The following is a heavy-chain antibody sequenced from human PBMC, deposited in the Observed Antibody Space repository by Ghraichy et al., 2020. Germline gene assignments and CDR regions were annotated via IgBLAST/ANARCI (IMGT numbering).Heavy chain of an antibody. V-gene: IGHV4-38-2*01. CDR1: GYSISSGYY. CDR2: IYHSGST. Sequence: SETLSLTCAVSGYSISSGYYWGWIRQPPGKGLEWIGSIYHSGSTYYNPSLKSRVTISVDTSKNQFSLKLSPVTAADTAVYYCARSHSYYYDSSGYRDDAFDIWGQGTMVTVSS. J-gene: IGHJ3*02. CDR3: ARSHSYYYDSSGYRDDAFDI. D-gene: IGHD3-22*01.